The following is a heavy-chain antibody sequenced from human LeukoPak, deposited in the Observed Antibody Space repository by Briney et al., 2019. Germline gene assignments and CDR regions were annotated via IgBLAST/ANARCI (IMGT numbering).Heavy chain of an antibody. CDR2: IIPILGIA. CDR3: ARSPNSSGWSHFDY. CDR1: GGTFSSYA. Sequence: SVKVSCKASGGTFSSYAISWVRQAPGQGLERMGRIIPILGIANYAQKFQGRVTMTRDTSTSTVYMELSSLRSEDTAVYYCARSPNSSGWSHFDYWGQGTLVTVSS. J-gene: IGHJ4*02. D-gene: IGHD6-19*01. V-gene: IGHV1-69*04.